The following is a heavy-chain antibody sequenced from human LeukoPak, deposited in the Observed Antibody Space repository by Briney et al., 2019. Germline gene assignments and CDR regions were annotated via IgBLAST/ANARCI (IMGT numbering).Heavy chain of an antibody. J-gene: IGHJ4*02. CDR1: GYSISSGYY. Sequence: PSETLSLTCAVSGYSISSGYYWGWIRQPPGKGLEWVGSIFHSGSTYYNPSLKSRVTISVDTSKNQFSLKLSSVNAADTAVYYCARDRGVAVAGPPGYWGQGTLVTVSS. CDR2: IFHSGST. D-gene: IGHD6-19*01. V-gene: IGHV4-38-2*02. CDR3: ARDRGVAVAGPPGY.